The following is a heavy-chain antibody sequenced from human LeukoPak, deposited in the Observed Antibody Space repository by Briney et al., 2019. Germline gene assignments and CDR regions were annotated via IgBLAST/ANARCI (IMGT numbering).Heavy chain of an antibody. CDR2: ISYDGSNK. CDR1: GFTFSSYA. Sequence: GGSLRLSCAASGFTFSSYAMHWVRQAPGKGLEWVAVISYDGSNKYYADSVKGRFTISRDNSKNTLYLQMNSLRAEDTAVYYCARAGYCSSTSCYRDYYYYYGMDVWAKGPRSPSP. V-gene: IGHV3-30-3*01. CDR3: ARAGYCSSTSCYRDYYYYYGMDV. D-gene: IGHD2-2*02. J-gene: IGHJ6*02.